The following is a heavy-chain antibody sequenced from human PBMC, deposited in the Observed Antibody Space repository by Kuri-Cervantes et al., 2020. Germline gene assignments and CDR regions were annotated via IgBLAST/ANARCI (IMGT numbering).Heavy chain of an antibody. CDR1: GFTFSSYW. J-gene: IGHJ6*02. CDR2: ISSSGGTI. Sequence: GGSLRLSCAASGFTFSSYWMHWVRQAPGKGLEWVSYISSSGGTIYYADSVKGRFTISRDNAKNSLYLQMNSLRAEDTAVYYCATGYSNGMDVWGQGTTVTVSS. V-gene: IGHV3-48*04. D-gene: IGHD1-1*01. CDR3: ATGYSNGMDV.